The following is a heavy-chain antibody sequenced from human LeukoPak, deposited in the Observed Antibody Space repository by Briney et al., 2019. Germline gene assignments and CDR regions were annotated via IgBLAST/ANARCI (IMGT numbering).Heavy chain of an antibody. CDR2: TYYRSKLYN. CDR3: AGTLNPLNIVVAVAATPLDY. CDR1: GDSVSSNSAA. J-gene: IGHJ4*02. V-gene: IGHV6-1*01. Sequence: SQTLSLTCAISGDSVSSNSAAGNCIRQSPSRGLEWLGRTYYRSKLYNDDAVAVKSRITIDPDASKNQFSLHPNSVPPDDTAVYYCAGTLNPLNIVVAVAATPLDYWGQGTLVTVSS. D-gene: IGHD2-15*01.